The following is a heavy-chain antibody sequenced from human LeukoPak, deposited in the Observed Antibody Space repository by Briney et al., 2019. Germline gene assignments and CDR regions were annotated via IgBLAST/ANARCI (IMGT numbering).Heavy chain of an antibody. CDR3: ARGRGYSPSWSLGTGKSSFFDY. CDR1: GGSFSGYY. D-gene: IGHD1-26*01. J-gene: IGHJ4*02. Sequence: SETLSLTCAVYGGSFSGYYWSWIRQPPGKGLEWIGEINHSGSTNYNPSFKSRVTISVDTSKNQFSLKLSSVTAADTAVYYCARGRGYSPSWSLGTGKSSFFDYWGQGTLVTVSS. V-gene: IGHV4-34*01. CDR2: INHSGST.